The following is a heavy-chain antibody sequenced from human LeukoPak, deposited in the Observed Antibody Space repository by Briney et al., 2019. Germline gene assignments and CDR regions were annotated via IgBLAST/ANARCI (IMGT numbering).Heavy chain of an antibody. D-gene: IGHD3-22*01. CDR1: GYSFTSYW. J-gene: IGHJ4*02. Sequence: GGSLRLSCKGSGYSFTSYWIGWVRQMPGKGLEWMGIIYPGDSDTRYSPSFQGQVTISADKSISTAYLQWSSLKASDTGMYYCARVYDYDSSGCLDYWGQGTLVTVSS. V-gene: IGHV5-51*01. CDR2: IYPGDSDT. CDR3: ARVYDYDSSGCLDY.